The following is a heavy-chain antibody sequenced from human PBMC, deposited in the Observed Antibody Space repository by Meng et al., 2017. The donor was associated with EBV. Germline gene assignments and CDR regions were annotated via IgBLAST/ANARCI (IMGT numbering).Heavy chain of an antibody. CDR1: GFTFSGYA. Sequence: QVELVESGGGVVQPGRSLRLSCAASGFTFSGYAMHWVRQAPGKVLDWVAFISYDGSNEWYAGSVKGRFTISRDNSKNTLSLQMNSLRPEDTAIYYCARERTGYYAEYWGQGTLVTVSS. CDR3: ARERTGYYAEY. V-gene: IGHV3-30-3*01. J-gene: IGHJ4*02. D-gene: IGHD3/OR15-3a*01. CDR2: ISYDGSNE.